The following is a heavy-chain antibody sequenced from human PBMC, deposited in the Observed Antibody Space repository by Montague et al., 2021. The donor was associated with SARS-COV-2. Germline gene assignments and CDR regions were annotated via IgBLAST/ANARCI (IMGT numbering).Heavy chain of an antibody. CDR1: GGSISSSSYY. J-gene: IGHJ6*02. D-gene: IGHD6-13*01. CDR2: IYYSGST. CDR3: ARVGRQQLVRLSGMDV. V-gene: IGHV4-39*07. Sequence: SETLSITCTVSGGSISSSSYYWGWIRQPPGKGLEWIGSIYYSGSTYYNPSLKSRVTISVDTSKNQFSLKLSSVTAADTAVYYCARVGRQQLVRLSGMDVWGQGTTVTVSS.